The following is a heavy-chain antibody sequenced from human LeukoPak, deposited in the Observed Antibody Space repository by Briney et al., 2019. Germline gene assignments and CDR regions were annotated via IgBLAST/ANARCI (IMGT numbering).Heavy chain of an antibody. CDR2: INPNSGGT. V-gene: IGHV1-2*02. CDR1: GYTFTDYY. CDR3: ATWVGDSSSSGYYYYYMDV. Sequence: ASVKVSCKASGYTFTDYYLHWVRQAPGQGLEWMGWINPNSGGTNYAQNFQGRVTMTRDTSISTAYMELSRLRSDDTAVYYCATWVGDSSSSGYYYYYMDVWGKGTTVTVSS. D-gene: IGHD6-6*01. J-gene: IGHJ6*03.